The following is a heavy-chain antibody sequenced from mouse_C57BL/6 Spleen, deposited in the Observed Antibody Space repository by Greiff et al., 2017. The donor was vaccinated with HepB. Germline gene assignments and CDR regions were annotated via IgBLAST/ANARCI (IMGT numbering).Heavy chain of an antibody. V-gene: IGHV1-15*01. CDR3: TNYGNYFYFDY. CDR1: GYTFTDYE. CDR2: IDPETGGT. J-gene: IGHJ2*01. Sequence: VKLQESGAELVRPGASVTLSCKASGYTFTDYEMHWVKQTPVHGLEWIGAIDPETGGTAYNQKFKGKAILTADKSSSTAYMELRSLTSEDSAVYYCTNYGNYFYFDYWGQGTTLTVSS. D-gene: IGHD2-1*01.